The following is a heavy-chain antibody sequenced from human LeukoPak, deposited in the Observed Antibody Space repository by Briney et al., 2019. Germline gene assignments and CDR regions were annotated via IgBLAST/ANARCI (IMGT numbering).Heavy chain of an antibody. D-gene: IGHD1-26*01. CDR2: ISSSGSTI. J-gene: IGHJ4*02. CDR1: GFTFSDYY. Sequence: GGSLRLSCVASGFTFSDYYMSWIRQAPGKGLEWVSYISSSGSTIYYADSVKGRFTISRDNAKNSLYLRMNSLRAEDTAVYYCARGPWELHLFDYWGQGTLVTVSS. CDR3: ARGPWELHLFDY. V-gene: IGHV3-11*01.